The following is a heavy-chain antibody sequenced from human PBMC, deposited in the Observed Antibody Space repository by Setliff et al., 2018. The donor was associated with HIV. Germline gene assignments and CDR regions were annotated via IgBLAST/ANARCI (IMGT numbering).Heavy chain of an antibody. CDR2: IAKTGST. V-gene: IGHV4-61*02. J-gene: IGHJ4*02. Sequence: SETLSLTCTVSGVSITNGTFYWNWIRQPAGKGLEWIGRIAKTGSTNYNPSLKSRLTISMDTSKNQFSLKLNSVTAADTAVYYCAKGSGFHDYWGQGTRVTVSS. CDR1: GVSITNGTFY. CDR3: AKGSGFHDY. D-gene: IGHD6-19*01.